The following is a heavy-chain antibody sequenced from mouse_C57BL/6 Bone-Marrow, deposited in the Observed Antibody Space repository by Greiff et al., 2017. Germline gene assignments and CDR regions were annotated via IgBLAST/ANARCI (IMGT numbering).Heavy chain of an antibody. J-gene: IGHJ2*01. V-gene: IGHV1-15*01. CDR1: GYTFTDYE. CDR3: TRDGFYDGYYYFDY. D-gene: IGHD2-3*01. Sequence: QVQLQQSGAELVRPGASVTLSCKASGYTFTDYEMHWVKQTPVRGLEWSGAIDPETGGTAYNQKFKGKAILAADKASSTAYMELRSLTSEDSAVYYCTRDGFYDGYYYFDYWGQGTTLTVSS. CDR2: IDPETGGT.